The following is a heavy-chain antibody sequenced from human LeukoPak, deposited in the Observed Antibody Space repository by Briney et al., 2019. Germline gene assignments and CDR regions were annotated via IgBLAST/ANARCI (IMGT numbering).Heavy chain of an antibody. CDR2: ISYDGSNK. Sequence: GGSLRLSCAASGFTFSSYGMHWVRQAPGKGLEWVAVISYDGSNKYYADSVKGRFTISRDNSKNTLYLQMNSLRAEDTAVYYCAKGPNPGGDVEYFQHWGQGTLVTVSS. V-gene: IGHV3-30*18. D-gene: IGHD2-21*01. CDR3: AKGPNPGGDVEYFQH. J-gene: IGHJ1*01. CDR1: GFTFSSYG.